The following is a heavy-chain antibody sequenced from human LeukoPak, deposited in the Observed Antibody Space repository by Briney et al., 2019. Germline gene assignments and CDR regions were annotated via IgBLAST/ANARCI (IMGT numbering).Heavy chain of an antibody. Sequence: GESLKISCKASGYKFISYWIGWVRQMPGKGLEWIGIIHPGDSDTRYSPSFQGQVTVSADKSISTAYLQWSSLKASDTAMCYCARRIVATDSFDSWGQGTLVTVSS. J-gene: IGHJ4*02. V-gene: IGHV5-51*01. CDR2: IHPGDSDT. D-gene: IGHD3-22*01. CDR3: ARRIVATDSFDS. CDR1: GYKFISYW.